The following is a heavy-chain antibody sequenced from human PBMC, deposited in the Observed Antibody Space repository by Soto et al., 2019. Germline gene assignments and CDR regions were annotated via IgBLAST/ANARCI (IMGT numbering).Heavy chain of an antibody. D-gene: IGHD5-12*01. J-gene: IGHJ3*02. Sequence: SETLSLTCTVSGGSISSSSYYWGWIRQPPGKGLEWIGSIYYSGSTYYNPSLKSRVTISVDTSKNQFSLKLSSVTAADTAVYYCARGRQVEMATILIWGQGTMVTVSS. CDR1: GGSISSSSYY. CDR2: IYYSGST. V-gene: IGHV4-39*01. CDR3: ARGRQVEMATILI.